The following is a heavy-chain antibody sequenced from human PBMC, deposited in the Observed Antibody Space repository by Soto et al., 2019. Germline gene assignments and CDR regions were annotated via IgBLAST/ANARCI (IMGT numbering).Heavy chain of an antibody. CDR2: ISSSSSYI. J-gene: IGHJ5*02. Sequence: GGSLRLCCAASGFTFSSYSMNWVRQAPGKGLEWVSSISSSSSYIYYADSVKGRFTISRDNAKNSLYLQMNSLRAEDTAVYYCARGGTGTTPRWFHPWRQGPLGTVS. V-gene: IGHV3-21*01. D-gene: IGHD1-7*01. CDR3: ARGGTGTTPRWFHP. CDR1: GFTFSSYS.